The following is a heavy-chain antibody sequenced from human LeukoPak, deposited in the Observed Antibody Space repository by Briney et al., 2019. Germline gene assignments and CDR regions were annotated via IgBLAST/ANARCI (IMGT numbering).Heavy chain of an antibody. CDR1: GFTFSSYA. Sequence: GGSLRLSCAASGFTFSSYAMSWVRQAPGKGLEWVSAISGSGGSTYYADSVKGRFTISRDNSKNTLYLQMNSLRAEDTAVYYCAKGSVYCSSTSCYSYGAFDIWGQGTMVTVSS. J-gene: IGHJ3*02. D-gene: IGHD2-2*01. CDR2: ISGSGGST. V-gene: IGHV3-23*01. CDR3: AKGSVYCSSTSCYSYGAFDI.